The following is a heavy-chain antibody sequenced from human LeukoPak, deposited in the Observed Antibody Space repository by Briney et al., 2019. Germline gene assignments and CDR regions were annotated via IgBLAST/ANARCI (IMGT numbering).Heavy chain of an antibody. D-gene: IGHD6-13*01. V-gene: IGHV3-15*01. Sequence: GGSLRLSCAASGFTFSNAWMSWVRQAPGKGLEWVGRIKSKTDGGTTDYAAPVKGRFTISRDDSKNTLYLQINSLKTEDTAVYYCTTIAAAGQVDYWGQGTLVTVSS. J-gene: IGHJ4*02. CDR3: TTIAAAGQVDY. CDR2: IKSKTDGGTT. CDR1: GFTFSNAW.